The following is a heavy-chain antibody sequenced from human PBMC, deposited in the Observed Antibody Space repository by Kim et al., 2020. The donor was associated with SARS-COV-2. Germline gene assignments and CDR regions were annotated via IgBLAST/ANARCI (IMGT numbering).Heavy chain of an antibody. CDR3: AKDVYDSSGAGY. CDR1: GFTFSNYG. V-gene: IGHV3-30*18. Sequence: GGSLRLSCTASGFTFSNYGMHWVRQAPGKGLEWVTVISYDGNNKQYADSVKGRFIISRDNSKNTLYLQMNSLRAEDTAVYYCAKDVYDSSGAGYWGQGTLVTVSS. J-gene: IGHJ4*02. CDR2: ISYDGNNK. D-gene: IGHD3-22*01.